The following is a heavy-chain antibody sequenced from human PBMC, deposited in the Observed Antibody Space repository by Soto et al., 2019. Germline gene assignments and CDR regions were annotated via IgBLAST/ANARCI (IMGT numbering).Heavy chain of an antibody. CDR3: ASNYLYYYGSGNTNYYGMDV. J-gene: IGHJ6*02. CDR1: GYTFTSYG. CDR2: ISAYNGNT. V-gene: IGHV1-18*01. Sequence: QVQLVQSGAEVKKPGASVKVSCKAPGYTFTSYGISWVRQAPGQGLEWMGWISAYNGNTNYAQKLQGRVTMTTDTSTRTAYMEMRSLRSDDTAVYYCASNYLYYYGSGNTNYYGMDVWGQGTTVTVSS. D-gene: IGHD3-10*01.